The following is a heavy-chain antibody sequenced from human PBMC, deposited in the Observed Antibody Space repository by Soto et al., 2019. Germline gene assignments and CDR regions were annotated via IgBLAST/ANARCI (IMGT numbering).Heavy chain of an antibody. D-gene: IGHD2-21*02. Sequence: GESLKISCQGFGYPFTRFWIAWVRQMPGKGLEWMGIIYPGDSDTRYSPSFQGQVTITADESVSTAYLQWSSLRASDSAIYYCARSSLYCGSDCNTGGVEYWGQGTLVTV. CDR1: GYPFTRFW. V-gene: IGHV5-51*01. CDR3: ARSSLYCGSDCNTGGVEY. CDR2: IYPGDSDT. J-gene: IGHJ4*02.